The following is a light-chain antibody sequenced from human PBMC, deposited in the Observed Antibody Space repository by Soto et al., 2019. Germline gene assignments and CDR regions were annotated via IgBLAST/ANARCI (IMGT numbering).Light chain of an antibody. CDR3: LQYNFWRPYS. V-gene: IGKV3-15*01. CDR1: QSVGNS. Sequence: EILMTQSPATLSLSPGERATLSCRASQSVGNSLAWYQLKPGQVPRLLIFDTYTRATGTPARFSGSGSGAEFTLTISSLQSEDFAIYSCLQYNFWRPYSFGQGTKVDIK. CDR2: DTY. J-gene: IGKJ2*03.